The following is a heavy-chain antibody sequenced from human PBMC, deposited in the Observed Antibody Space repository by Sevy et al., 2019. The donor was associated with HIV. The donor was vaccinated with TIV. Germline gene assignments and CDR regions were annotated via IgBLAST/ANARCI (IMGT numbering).Heavy chain of an antibody. J-gene: IGHJ6*02. Sequence: RGSLRLSCAASGFTFDNNAMYWVRQAPGKGLEWVSAISGSGLSTNYAASVRGRFTISRDISKTTLYLQINSLRAEDTAVYYCAKTINSGGGVVPAANYYYYGMDVWGQGTTVVVSS. V-gene: IGHV3-23*01. CDR2: ISGSGLST. D-gene: IGHD2-2*01. CDR3: AKTINSGGGVVPAANYYYYGMDV. CDR1: GFTFDNNA.